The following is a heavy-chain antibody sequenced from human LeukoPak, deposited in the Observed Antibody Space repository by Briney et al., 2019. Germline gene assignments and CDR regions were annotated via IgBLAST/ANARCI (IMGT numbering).Heavy chain of an antibody. D-gene: IGHD3-10*01. J-gene: IGHJ4*02. CDR2: ISGSGGST. Sequence: GGSLRLSCAASGSTFSSYAMSWVRQAPGKGLEWVSAISGSGGSTYYADSVKGRFTISRDNSKNTLYLQMNSLRAEDTAVYYCAKHITGYGSGSYYNKLLYFDYWGQGTLVTVSS. V-gene: IGHV3-23*01. CDR3: AKHITGYGSGSYYNKLLYFDY. CDR1: GSTFSSYA.